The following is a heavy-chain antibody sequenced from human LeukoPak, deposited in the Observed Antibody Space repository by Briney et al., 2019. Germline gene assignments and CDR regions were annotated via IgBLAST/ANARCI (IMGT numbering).Heavy chain of an antibody. D-gene: IGHD3-22*01. CDR3: ARDLRRVNYDSSGYERLGGYYYYYMDV. J-gene: IGHJ6*03. CDR2: IIPIFGTA. V-gene: IGHV1-69*01. Sequence: SVKVSCKASGGTFSGYAISWVRQAPGQGLEWMGGIIPIFGTANYAQKFQGRVTITADESTSTAYMELSSLRSEDTAVYYCARDLRRVNYDSSGYERLGGYYYYYMDVWGKGTTVTISS. CDR1: GGTFSGYA.